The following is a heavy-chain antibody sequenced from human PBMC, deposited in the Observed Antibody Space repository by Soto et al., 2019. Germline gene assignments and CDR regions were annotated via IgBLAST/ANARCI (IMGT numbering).Heavy chain of an antibody. V-gene: IGHV1-3*01. CDR1: GYTFTSYA. CDR2: INAGNGNT. J-gene: IGHJ4*02. CDR3: ARDLRGYCSSTSCKPIDY. D-gene: IGHD2-2*01. Sequence: ASVKVSCKASGYTFTSYAMHWVRQAPGQRLEWMGWINAGNGNTKYSQKFQGRVTITRDTSASTAYMELSSLRSEDTAVYYCARDLRGYCSSTSCKPIDYWGQGTRVTVSS.